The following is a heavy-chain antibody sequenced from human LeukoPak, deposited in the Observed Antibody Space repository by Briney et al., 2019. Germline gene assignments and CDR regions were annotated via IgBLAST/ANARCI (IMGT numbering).Heavy chain of an antibody. J-gene: IGHJ4*02. CDR2: IYYSGGT. D-gene: IGHD6-13*01. CDR1: GGSISSYY. CDR3: ARVRSSSWYFDY. V-gene: IGHV4-59*01. Sequence: PSETLSLTCTVSGGSISSYYWSWIRQPPGKGLEWIGYIYYSGGTNYNPSLKSRVTISVDTSKNQFSLKLSSVTAADTAVYYCARVRSSSWYFDYWGQGTLVTVSS.